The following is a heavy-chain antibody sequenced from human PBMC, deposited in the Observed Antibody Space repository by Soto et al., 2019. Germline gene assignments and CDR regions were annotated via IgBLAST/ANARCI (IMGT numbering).Heavy chain of an antibody. CDR2: ISGSGGST. CDR3: ARGPIAAAGTRPPLGYFDY. Sequence: EVQLLESGGGLVQPGGSLRLSCAASGFTFSSYAMSWVRQAPGKGLEWVSAISGSGGSTYYADSVKGRFTISRDNSKNTLYLRMNSLGAEDTAVYYCARGPIAAAGTRPPLGYFDYWGQGPLVTVSS. D-gene: IGHD6-13*01. CDR1: GFTFSSYA. J-gene: IGHJ4*02. V-gene: IGHV3-23*01.